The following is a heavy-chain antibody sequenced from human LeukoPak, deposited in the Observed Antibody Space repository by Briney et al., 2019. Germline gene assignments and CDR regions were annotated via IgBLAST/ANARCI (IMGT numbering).Heavy chain of an antibody. Sequence: GGSLRLSCAASGFTFSRFDMHWVRQAPGKGLEWVAVISYDGSNKYYADSVKGRFTLSRDNSKNTLYLQMNSLRAEDTAVYYCAKRGSSSGWGYFDYWGQGTLVTVSS. CDR1: GFTFSRFD. CDR2: ISYDGSNK. CDR3: AKRGSSSGWGYFDY. D-gene: IGHD6-6*01. V-gene: IGHV3-30*18. J-gene: IGHJ4*02.